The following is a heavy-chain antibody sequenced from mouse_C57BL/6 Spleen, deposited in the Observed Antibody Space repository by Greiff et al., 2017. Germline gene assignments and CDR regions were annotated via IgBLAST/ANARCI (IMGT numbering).Heavy chain of an antibody. J-gene: IGHJ2*01. V-gene: IGHV1-59*01. CDR3: ARGGFQSPF. CDR2: IDPSDSYT. CDR1: GYTFTSYW. Sequence: VQLQQPGAELVRPGTSVKLSCKASGYTFTSYWMHWVKQRPGQGLEWIGVIDPSDSYTNYNQKFKGKATLTVDTSSSTAYMQLSSLTSEDAAVYYCARGGFQSPFWGQGTTLTVSS.